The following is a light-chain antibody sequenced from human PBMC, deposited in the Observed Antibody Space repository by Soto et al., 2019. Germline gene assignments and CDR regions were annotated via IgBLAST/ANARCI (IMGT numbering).Light chain of an antibody. CDR3: CSYAGSNTVL. Sequence: QSALSQPASVSGSRGQSITISCTGTSSDVGNYNLVSWYQQYPGKAPKLMIFEDTKRPSGVSHRFSGSKSGNTASLTIAGLQPEDAADYYCCSYAGSNTVLFGGGTKLTVL. J-gene: IGLJ2*01. CDR1: SSDVGNYNL. CDR2: EDT. V-gene: IGLV2-23*01.